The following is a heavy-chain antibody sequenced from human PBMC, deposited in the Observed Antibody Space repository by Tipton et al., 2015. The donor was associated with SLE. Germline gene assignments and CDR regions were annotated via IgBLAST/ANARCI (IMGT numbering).Heavy chain of an antibody. CDR3: ARGELGIGGAFDY. J-gene: IGHJ4*02. CDR1: GGSISSSSYY. V-gene: IGHV4-39*07. D-gene: IGHD7-27*01. CDR2: IYYSGST. Sequence: TLSLTCTVSGGSISSSSYYWGWIRQPPGKGLEWIGSIYYSGSTYYNPSLKSRVTISVDTSKNQFSLKLSSVTAADTAVYYCARGELGIGGAFDYWGQGTLVTVSS.